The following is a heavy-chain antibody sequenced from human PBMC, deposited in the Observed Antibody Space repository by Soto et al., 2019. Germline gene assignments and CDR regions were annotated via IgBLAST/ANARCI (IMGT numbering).Heavy chain of an antibody. J-gene: IGHJ3*01. CDR3: ARRARTATTSWGVFDV. Sequence: EVQLLEYGGGLVQPGGSLRLSCAASGFTFNTYVMNWVRQAPGKGLEWVSTISYSADKTHYADSVKGRFTISRDNSRDSLFLQMNSLRADDAAVYYCARRARTATTSWGVFDVWGQGTMVTVSS. CDR1: GFTFNTYV. CDR2: ISYSADKT. D-gene: IGHD1-7*01. V-gene: IGHV3-23*01.